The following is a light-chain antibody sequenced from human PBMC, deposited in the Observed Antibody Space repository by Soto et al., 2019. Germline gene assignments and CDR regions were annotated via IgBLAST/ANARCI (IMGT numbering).Light chain of an antibody. CDR3: QQFDSPPLT. V-gene: IGKV1-33*01. CDR1: QDITNY. J-gene: IGKJ5*01. Sequence: DIQMTQSPSSLSASVGDRVTIICQASQDITNYLNWYEQKPGKAPKLLIPDSSNLETGVPSSIIGSGSGTYFSFTICSLQPEDIATDLCQQFDSPPLTFGQGTRLEIK. CDR2: DSS.